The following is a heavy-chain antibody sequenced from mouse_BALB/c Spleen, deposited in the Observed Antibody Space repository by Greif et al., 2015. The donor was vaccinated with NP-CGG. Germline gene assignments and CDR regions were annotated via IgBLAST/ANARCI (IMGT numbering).Heavy chain of an antibody. V-gene: IGHV5-6-4*01. CDR1: GFTFSSYT. CDR3: TREGNYYFDY. Sequence: EVQVVESGGGLVKPGGSLKLSCAASGFTFSSYTMSWVRQPPEKRLEWVATINSGGIYTFYPDSVKGRFTISRDIAKNTLYLQMSSLMSEDTAMYYCTREGNYYFDYWGQGTTLTVSS. CDR2: INSGGIYT. D-gene: IGHD2-1*01. J-gene: IGHJ2*01.